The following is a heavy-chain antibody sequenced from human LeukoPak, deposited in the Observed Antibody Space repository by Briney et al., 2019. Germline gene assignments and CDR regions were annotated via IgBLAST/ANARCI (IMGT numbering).Heavy chain of an antibody. V-gene: IGHV4-61*02. J-gene: IGHJ4*02. Sequence: PSQTLSLTCTVSGGSISSGSYYWSWIRQPAGKGLEWIGRIYTSGSTNYNPSLKSRVTISVDTSKNQFSLKLSSVTAADTAVYYCARVGDYWGQGTLVTVSS. CDR3: ARVGDY. CDR2: IYTSGST. CDR1: GGSISSGSYY.